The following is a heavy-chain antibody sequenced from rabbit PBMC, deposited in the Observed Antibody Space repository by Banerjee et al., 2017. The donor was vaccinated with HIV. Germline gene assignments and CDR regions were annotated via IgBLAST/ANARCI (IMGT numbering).Heavy chain of an antibody. CDR3: ARDRGNTYYFDCLDL. D-gene: IGHD8-1*01. CDR2: INAGTGKA. CDR1: RFPFSDKAV. J-gene: IGHJ5*01. V-gene: IGHV1S45*01. Sequence: QEQLVESRGGLVKPGGSLKLSCTASRFPFSDKAVMCWVRQAPGKGLQWIACINAGTGKAVDAAGAIGRFTFSKTASTAVTLQMTSLTAADTATYFCARDRGNTYYFDCLDLWGPGTLVTVS.